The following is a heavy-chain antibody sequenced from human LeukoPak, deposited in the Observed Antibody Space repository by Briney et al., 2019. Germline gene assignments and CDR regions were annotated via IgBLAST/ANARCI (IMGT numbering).Heavy chain of an antibody. Sequence: NPSETLSLTCTVSGGSINSYYWSWIRQSPEKGLEWIGYIYYSGSTTYNPSLKSRFSISVDRAKSQFSLKLSSVTATDTAVYYCARTQYYYYHMDVWGKGTTVTISS. V-gene: IGHV4-59*12. CDR2: IYYSGST. J-gene: IGHJ6*03. CDR1: GGSINSYY. CDR3: ARTQYYYYHMDV. D-gene: IGHD1-7*01.